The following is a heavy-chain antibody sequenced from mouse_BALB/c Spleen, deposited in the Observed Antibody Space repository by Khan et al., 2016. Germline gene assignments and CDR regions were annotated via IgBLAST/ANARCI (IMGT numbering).Heavy chain of an antibody. CDR3: ARTYYGNLDY. V-gene: IGHV1-87*01. J-gene: IGHJ2*01. CDR2: IYPGDGDT. D-gene: IGHD2-10*01. CDR1: GYTFTSYW. Sequence: QVRLQQSGAELARPGASVKLSRKASGYTFTSYWMQWVKQRPGQGLEWIGTIYPGDGDTTYTQKFKGKATLTADKSSSTAYMQLSSLASEDSAVYYCARTYYGNLDYWGQGTTLTVSS.